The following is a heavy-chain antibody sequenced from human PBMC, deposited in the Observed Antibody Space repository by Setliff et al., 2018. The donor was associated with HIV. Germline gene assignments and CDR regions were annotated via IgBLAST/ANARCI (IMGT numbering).Heavy chain of an antibody. Sequence: SETLSLTCTVSGGSISSYYWNWIRQHPGKGLEWIGYIYSSGSTYYNPSLQSRVSMSVDTSKNQFSLKLSSVTAADTAVYYCARGNYYDSSGYYPGSRGHDAFDIWGQGTMVTVSS. CDR3: ARGNYYDSSGYYPGSRGHDAFDI. D-gene: IGHD3-22*01. V-gene: IGHV4-31*03. J-gene: IGHJ3*02. CDR1: GGSISSYY. CDR2: IYSSGST.